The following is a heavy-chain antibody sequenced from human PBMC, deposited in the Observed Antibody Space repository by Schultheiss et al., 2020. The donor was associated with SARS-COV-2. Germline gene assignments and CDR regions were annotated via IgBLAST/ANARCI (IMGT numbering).Heavy chain of an antibody. CDR1: GFTFSDYG. CDR3: AKMAATARSGVLY. CDR2: ITYDGGRT. V-gene: IGHV3-64D*08. Sequence: GGSLRLSCSASGFTFSDYGMHWVRQAPGKTLEYVSAITYDGGRTYYADSVKGRFIISRDNYKNTFYLQMSSLRAEDMALYYCAKMAATARSGVLYWGQGTLVTVSS. D-gene: IGHD2-21*02. J-gene: IGHJ4*02.